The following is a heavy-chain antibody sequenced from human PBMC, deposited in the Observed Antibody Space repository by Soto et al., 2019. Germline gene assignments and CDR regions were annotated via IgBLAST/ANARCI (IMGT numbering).Heavy chain of an antibody. CDR2: IYYSGTT. Sequence: PSETLSLTCTVSGGSINNYYWSWIRQPPGKGLEWIGYIYYSGTTNYNPSLRSRLTISVDTSKNQFSLRLSSVTAADTAVYYCARLSHIATAGRNNYHSMDAWGQGTTVTVSS. CDR3: ARLSHIATAGRNNYHSMDA. CDR1: GGSINNYY. J-gene: IGHJ6*02. D-gene: IGHD6-13*01. V-gene: IGHV4-59*01.